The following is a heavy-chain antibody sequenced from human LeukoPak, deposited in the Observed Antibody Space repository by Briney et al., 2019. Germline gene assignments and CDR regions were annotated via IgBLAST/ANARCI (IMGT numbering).Heavy chain of an antibody. Sequence: GGSLRLSCAASGFMFSDYWMAWVRQAPGKGLEWLANINEDGSDKNYVASEKGRFTISRDNAKKSLYLQMNSLRGEDTAAYYCARDAAYGYDRFDYWGQGTQVTVSS. D-gene: IGHD5-18*01. CDR1: GFMFSDYW. CDR3: ARDAAYGYDRFDY. V-gene: IGHV3-7*01. CDR2: INEDGSDK. J-gene: IGHJ4*02.